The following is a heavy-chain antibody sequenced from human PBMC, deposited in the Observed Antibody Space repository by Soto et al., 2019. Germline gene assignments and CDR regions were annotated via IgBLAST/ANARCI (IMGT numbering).Heavy chain of an antibody. D-gene: IGHD1-1*01. Sequence: EVQLLESGGGSVQPGGSLRLSCAASGFTFSSYAMHWVRRPPGKGLEWVSSISGSGGTAYYGGSVKGRFSISRDSLVNTLYLQMNSLRAEDTAVYYCAKGRGQNWNIDYWGQGTLVTVSP. V-gene: IGHV3-23*01. CDR1: GFTFSSYA. CDR3: AKGRGQNWNIDY. CDR2: ISGSGGTA. J-gene: IGHJ4*02.